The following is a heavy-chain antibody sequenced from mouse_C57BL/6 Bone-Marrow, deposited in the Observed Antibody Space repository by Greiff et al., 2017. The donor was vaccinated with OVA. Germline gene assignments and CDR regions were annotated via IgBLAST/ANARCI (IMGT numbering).Heavy chain of an antibody. Sequence: QVHVKQSGPELVRPGVSVKISCKGSGYTFTDYAMHWVKQSHAKSLEWIGVISTYYGDASYNQKFKDKATMTVDKSSSTAYMELARLTSEDSAVYYCAKRDKVYYDYDGGADWGQGTLVTVSA. CDR1: GYTFTDYA. V-gene: IGHV1-67*01. J-gene: IGHJ3*01. CDR3: AKRDKVYYDYDGGAD. CDR2: ISTYYGDA. D-gene: IGHD2-4*01.